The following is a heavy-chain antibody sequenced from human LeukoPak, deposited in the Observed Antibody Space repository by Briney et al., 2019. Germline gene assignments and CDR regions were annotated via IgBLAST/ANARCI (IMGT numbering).Heavy chain of an antibody. CDR1: EFTFSSYE. Sequence: GESLKISCAASEFTFSSYEMNWVRQAPGKGLEWVSYISSSGITIYYADSVKGRFTISRDNAKNSLYLQMNSLRAEDTAVYYCATGDDYRTFDYWGQGTLVTVSS. CDR3: ATGDDYRTFDY. V-gene: IGHV3-48*03. CDR2: ISSSGITI. D-gene: IGHD5-24*01. J-gene: IGHJ4*02.